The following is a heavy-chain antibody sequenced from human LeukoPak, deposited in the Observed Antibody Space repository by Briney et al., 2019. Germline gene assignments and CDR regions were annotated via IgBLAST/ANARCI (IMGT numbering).Heavy chain of an antibody. CDR2: ISGGIITT. J-gene: IGHJ6*02. Sequence: GGSLRLSCAASGFTFGTYAMSWVRQAPGKGLEWVSAISGGIITTYYTDSVKGRFTISRDNSKHTLDLQMDSLRVDDTAVYYCAKMTGLKLTNYGMDVWGQGTTVTVSS. CDR3: AKMTGLKLTNYGMDV. CDR1: GFTFGTYA. V-gene: IGHV3-23*01. D-gene: IGHD3-9*01.